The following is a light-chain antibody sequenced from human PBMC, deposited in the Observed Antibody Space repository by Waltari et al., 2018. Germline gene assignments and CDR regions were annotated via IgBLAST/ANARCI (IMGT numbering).Light chain of an antibody. CDR2: RNN. CDR1: SSNIGCNY. Sequence: QSVVTQPPSASGTPGQRVTISCSGRSSNIGCNYVYWYQQHPGMAPKLLISRNNQLPSGVPDRFSASKSGTAASLSISVLRSEDEADYYCAAWDDSLNGFYVFGTGTKVTVL. V-gene: IGLV1-47*01. CDR3: AAWDDSLNGFYV. J-gene: IGLJ1*01.